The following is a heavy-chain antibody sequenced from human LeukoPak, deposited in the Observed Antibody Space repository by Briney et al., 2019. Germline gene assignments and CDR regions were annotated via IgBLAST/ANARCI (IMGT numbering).Heavy chain of an antibody. Sequence: KTGVSLRLSCAASGFTFSDYYMSWLRQAPGKGLEWVAYICDSGRTVYYADSVKGRFTISRDNAKNSVYLQMNNLRAEDTAVYYCARDRLGDYDHSGYYDKWGQGTLVTASS. J-gene: IGHJ4*02. D-gene: IGHD3-22*01. CDR1: GFTFSDYY. V-gene: IGHV3-11*01. CDR2: ICDSGRTV. CDR3: ARDRLGDYDHSGYYDK.